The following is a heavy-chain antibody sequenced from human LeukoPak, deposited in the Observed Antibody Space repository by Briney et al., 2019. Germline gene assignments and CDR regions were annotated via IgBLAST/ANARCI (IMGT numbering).Heavy chain of an antibody. CDR2: INPNSGGT. Sequence: ASVKVSCKASGYTFTGYYMHWVRQAPGRGLEWMGRINPNSGGTNYAQKFQGRVTMTRDTSISTAYMELSRLRSDDTAVYYCARSGVMGSFGDYWGQGTLVTVSS. CDR1: GYTFTGYY. D-gene: IGHD1-26*01. CDR3: ARSGVMGSFGDY. J-gene: IGHJ4*02. V-gene: IGHV1-2*06.